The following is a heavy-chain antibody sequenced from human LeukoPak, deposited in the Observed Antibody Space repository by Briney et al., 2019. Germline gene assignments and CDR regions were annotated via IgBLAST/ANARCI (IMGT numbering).Heavy chain of an antibody. CDR2: ISYDGSNK. CDR3: AKLLGPFLSAANY. J-gene: IGHJ4*02. Sequence: PGRSLRLSCAASGFTFSSYGMHWVRQAPGKGLEWVTLISYDGSNKYYADSVKGRFTISRDNSKNTLYLQMNSLRAEDTAVYYCAKLLGPFLSAANYWGQGTLVTVSS. CDR1: GFTFSSYG. V-gene: IGHV3-30*18. D-gene: IGHD2-2*01.